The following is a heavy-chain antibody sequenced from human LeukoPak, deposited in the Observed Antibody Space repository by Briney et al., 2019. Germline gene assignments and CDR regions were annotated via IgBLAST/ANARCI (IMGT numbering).Heavy chain of an antibody. CDR3: AKDLSVVVVAASDY. D-gene: IGHD2-15*01. J-gene: IGHJ4*02. CDR1: GFAFSSYA. Sequence: GRSLRLSCAASGFAFSSYAMHWVRQAPGKGLEWVAVISYDGSNKYYADSVKGRFTISRDNSKNTLYLQMNSLRAEDTAVYYCAKDLSVVVVAASDYWGQGTLVTVSS. V-gene: IGHV3-30-3*01. CDR2: ISYDGSNK.